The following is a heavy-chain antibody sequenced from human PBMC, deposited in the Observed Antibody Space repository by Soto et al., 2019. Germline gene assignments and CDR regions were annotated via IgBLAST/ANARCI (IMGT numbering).Heavy chain of an antibody. V-gene: IGHV3-48*01. Sequence: GGSLRLSCAASGFTFSSYSMNWVRQAPGKGLEWVSYISSSSSTIYYADSVKGRVTISIATSDNRFSLKLTSLTAADTAVYYCARAKGGRTFPQRSTNWFDTWGQGTQVTVSS. CDR1: GFTFSSYS. J-gene: IGHJ5*02. D-gene: IGHD2-8*01. CDR2: ISSSSSTI. CDR3: ARAKGGRTFPQRSTNWFDT.